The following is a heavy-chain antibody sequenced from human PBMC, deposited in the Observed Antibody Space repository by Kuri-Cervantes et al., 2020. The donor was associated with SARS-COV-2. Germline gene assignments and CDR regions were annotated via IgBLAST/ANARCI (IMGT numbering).Heavy chain of an antibody. CDR3: VTGAANSYMDV. D-gene: IGHD3-10*01. CDR1: GFSLTNYA. Sequence: GESLKISCGASGFSLTNYAIHWVRQAPGKGLEWVSVIWYDGKNEYYAGSVKGRFNISRDTSKNTVSLHMNSLRAEDTAMYYCVTGAANSYMDVWGRGTMVTVSS. J-gene: IGHJ6*03. CDR2: IWYDGKNE. V-gene: IGHV3-33*08.